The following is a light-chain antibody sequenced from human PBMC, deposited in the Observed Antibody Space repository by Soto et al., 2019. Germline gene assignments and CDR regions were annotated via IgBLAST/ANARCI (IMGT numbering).Light chain of an antibody. CDR3: QQRHMWPIT. CDR1: QSVSSY. Sequence: EIVLTQSPATLSLTPGERAILSCRASQSVSSYLAWYQQKPGQAPRLLIYAASNRATGIPARFSGSGSGTDFTLTISSLEPEDSAVYYCQQRHMWPITFGQGTRLEIK. V-gene: IGKV3-11*01. J-gene: IGKJ5*01. CDR2: AAS.